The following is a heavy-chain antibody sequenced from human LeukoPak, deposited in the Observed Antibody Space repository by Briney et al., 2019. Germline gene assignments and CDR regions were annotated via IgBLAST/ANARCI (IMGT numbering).Heavy chain of an antibody. V-gene: IGHV4-34*01. CDR3: ARPAYDILTGYSYFDY. D-gene: IGHD3-9*01. CDR2: INHSGST. CDR1: GGSFSGYY. Sequence: SETLSLTCAVYGGSFSGYYWSWILQPPVKGLEWIGEINHSGSTNYNPSLKSRVTISVGTSKNQFSLKLSSVTAADTAVFYCARPAYDILTGYSYFDYWGQGTLVTVSS. J-gene: IGHJ4*02.